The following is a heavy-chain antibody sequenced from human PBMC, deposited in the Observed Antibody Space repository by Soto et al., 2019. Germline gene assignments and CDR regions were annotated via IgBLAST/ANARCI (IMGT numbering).Heavy chain of an antibody. D-gene: IGHD3-3*01. J-gene: IGHJ3*02. CDR2: IYYSGST. V-gene: IGHV4-39*01. Sequence: QLQLQESGPGLVKPSETLSLTCTVSGGSISSSSYYWGWIRQPPGKGLEWIGSIYYSGSTYYIPSLKSRVTISVDTSKNQFSLKLSSVTAADTAVHYCARQRERYDFWSGYLGHAFDIWGQGTMVTVSS. CDR3: ARQRERYDFWSGYLGHAFDI. CDR1: GGSISSSSYY.